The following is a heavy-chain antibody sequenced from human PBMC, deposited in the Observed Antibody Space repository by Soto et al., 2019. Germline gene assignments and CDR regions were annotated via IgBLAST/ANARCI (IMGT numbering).Heavy chain of an antibody. J-gene: IGHJ6*02. CDR1: GGTFGSYA. Sequence: QVQLVQSGAEVKKPGSSVKVSCKASGGTFGSYAISWVRQAPGQGLEWMGGIIPITATANYAQKIQGRDTITADESTSTASMQLSSLRSEDTAVYYCARSQGSSTSLEIYYYYYYGMDVWGQGTTVTVSS. CDR2: IIPITATA. CDR3: ARSQGSSTSLEIYYYYYYGMDV. V-gene: IGHV1-69*01. D-gene: IGHD2-2*01.